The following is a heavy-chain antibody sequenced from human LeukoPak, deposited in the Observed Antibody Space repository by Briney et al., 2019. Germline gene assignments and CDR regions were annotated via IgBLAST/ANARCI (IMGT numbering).Heavy chain of an antibody. D-gene: IGHD1-26*01. J-gene: IGHJ4*02. CDR3: VRERGATVDY. Sequence: GASVKVSCKASGYTFSGYYIHWVRQAPGQGLEWMGWINFNSGVTNYAQKFQGRVTVTRDTSISTTYMELSSLRADDTAIYHCVRERGATVDYWGQGTLVTVSS. CDR2: INFNSGVT. CDR1: GYTFSGYY. V-gene: IGHV1-2*02.